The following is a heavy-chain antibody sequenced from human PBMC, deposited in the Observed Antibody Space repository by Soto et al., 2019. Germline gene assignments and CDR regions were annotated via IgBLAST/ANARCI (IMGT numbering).Heavy chain of an antibody. V-gene: IGHV4-59*01. Sequence: SETLSLTCTVSGGSISSYYWSWIRQPPGKGLEWIGYIYYSGSTNYNPSLKSRVTISVDTSKNQFSLKLSSVTAADTAVYYCAREGVTRTPYSSRMDFWGQVTTVTVSS. J-gene: IGHJ6*02. CDR2: IYYSGST. D-gene: IGHD2-21*02. CDR3: AREGVTRTPYSSRMDF. CDR1: GGSISSYY.